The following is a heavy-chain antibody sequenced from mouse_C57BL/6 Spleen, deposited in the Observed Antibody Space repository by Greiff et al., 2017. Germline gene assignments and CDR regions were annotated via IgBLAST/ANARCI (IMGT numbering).Heavy chain of an antibody. CDR1: GYTFTSYG. J-gene: IGHJ4*01. CDR2: IYPRSGNT. Sequence: VKLMESGAELARPGASVKLSCKASGYTFTSYGISWVKQRTGQGLEWIGEIYPRSGNTYYNEKFKGKATLTADKSSSTAYMELRSLTSEDSAVYFCARSDYPVRPCYYAMDYWGQGTSVTVSS. CDR3: ARSDYPVRPCYYAMDY. D-gene: IGHD2-4*01. V-gene: IGHV1-81*01.